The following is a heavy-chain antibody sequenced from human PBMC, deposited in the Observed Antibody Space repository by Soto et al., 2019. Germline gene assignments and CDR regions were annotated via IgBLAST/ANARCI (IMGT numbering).Heavy chain of an antibody. J-gene: IGHJ4*02. CDR3: TTTYSTASSPDY. CDR2: VYHSGST. CDR1: GGSMRNYY. D-gene: IGHD6-13*01. Sequence: SETLSLTCSVSGGSMRNYYWNWIRQPPGRGLEWIGYVYHSGSTNYNPSLKSRVSMSVDVSRNHFSLTLHSVTAADTAVYFCTTTYSTASSPDYWGQGTLVTVSS. V-gene: IGHV4-59*01.